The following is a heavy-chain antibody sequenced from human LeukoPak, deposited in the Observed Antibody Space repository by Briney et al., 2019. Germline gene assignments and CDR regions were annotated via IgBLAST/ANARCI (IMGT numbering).Heavy chain of an antibody. CDR1: GFTVSSNY. Sequence: GGSLRLSCAASGFTVSSNYMSWVRQAPGKGLEWVSVIYSDGSTYYADSVKGRFTISRDNSKNTLYLQMNSLRAEDTAVYYCARSKAGAGNNWFDPWGQGTLVTVSS. CDR2: IYSDGST. J-gene: IGHJ5*02. CDR3: ARSKAGAGNNWFDP. V-gene: IGHV3-66*01. D-gene: IGHD6-19*01.